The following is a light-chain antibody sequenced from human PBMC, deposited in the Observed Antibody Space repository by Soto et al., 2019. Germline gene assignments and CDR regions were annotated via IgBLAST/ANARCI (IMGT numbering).Light chain of an antibody. Sequence: SVLTQPASVSGSPGQSITLSCTGTNSDIGGYDIVSWYQQHPGKAPKLMIYDVSIRPSGVSHRFSGSKSANTASLTISGLQPEDEADYYCTSYATGGTHVFGTGTKLTVL. J-gene: IGLJ1*01. V-gene: IGLV2-14*01. CDR3: TSYATGGTHV. CDR1: NSDIGGYDI. CDR2: DVS.